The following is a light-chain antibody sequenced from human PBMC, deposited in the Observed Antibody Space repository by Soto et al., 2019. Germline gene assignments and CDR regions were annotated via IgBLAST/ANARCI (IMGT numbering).Light chain of an antibody. V-gene: IGKV3-11*01. Sequence: EIVLTQSPATLSLSPGERATLSCRASQSVSSYFAWYQQKPGQAPRLLIYYASNRAAGIPARFSGGGSWTDVTLTISSIVPDDFAVYYCQQHNNWPPWTFGQGTKVEIK. CDR2: YAS. J-gene: IGKJ1*01. CDR1: QSVSSY. CDR3: QQHNNWPPWT.